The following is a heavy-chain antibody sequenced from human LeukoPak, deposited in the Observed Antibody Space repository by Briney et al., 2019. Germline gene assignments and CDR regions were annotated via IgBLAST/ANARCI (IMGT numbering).Heavy chain of an antibody. CDR1: GASIRSYY. D-gene: IGHD6-13*01. Sequence: SETLSLTCTVSGASIRSYYWSWNRQPAGKGLEWIGRIVPSGSTNYNPSLKSRVTMSVDTSKNQFSLKLSSVTAADAAVYYCAKEGAAPGPDFDYWGQGTLVIVSS. CDR3: AKEGAAPGPDFDY. V-gene: IGHV4-4*07. J-gene: IGHJ4*02. CDR2: IVPSGST.